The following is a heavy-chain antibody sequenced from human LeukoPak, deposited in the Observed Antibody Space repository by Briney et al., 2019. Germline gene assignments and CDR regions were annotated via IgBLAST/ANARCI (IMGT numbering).Heavy chain of an antibody. V-gene: IGHV4-38-2*01. J-gene: IGHJ4*02. D-gene: IGHD2/OR15-2a*01. CDR2: IYHSGST. CDR1: GYSISSGYF. Sequence: PSETLSLTCAVSGYSISSGYFWGWIRQPPGKGLEWIGNIYHSGSTYYNPSLKRRVTISVDTSKNQFSLKLSSVTAADTAVYYCARGTTPGDYWGQGTLVTVSS. CDR3: ARGTTPGDY.